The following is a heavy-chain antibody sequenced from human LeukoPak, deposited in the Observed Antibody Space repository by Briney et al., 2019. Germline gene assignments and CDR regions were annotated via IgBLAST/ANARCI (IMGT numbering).Heavy chain of an antibody. CDR1: GFAFSIYS. Sequence: GGLRLTFVDSGFAFSIYSRNDVRQAPGLGRGGVSYISSTSGTIYYADSVKGRFTISRDNAKNSLYLQMSSLRAEDTAVYYCARDWAVTPRYFDLWGRGTLVTVSS. CDR3: ARDWAVTPRYFDL. D-gene: IGHD4-17*01. J-gene: IGHJ2*01. CDR2: ISSTSGTI. V-gene: IGHV3-48*01.